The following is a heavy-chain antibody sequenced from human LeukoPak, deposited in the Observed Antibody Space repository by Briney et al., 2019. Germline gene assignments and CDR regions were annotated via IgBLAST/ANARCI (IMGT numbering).Heavy chain of an antibody. J-gene: IGHJ3*02. V-gene: IGHV1-24*01. D-gene: IGHD6-19*01. CDR2: FDPEDGET. CDR3: ATSSGWLENAFDI. CDR1: GYTFTSYG. Sequence: ASVKVSCKASGYTFTSYGISWVRQAPGKGLEWMGGFDPEDGETIYAQKFQGRVTMTEDTSTDTAYMELSSLRSEDTAVYYCATSSGWLENAFDIWGQGTMVTVSS.